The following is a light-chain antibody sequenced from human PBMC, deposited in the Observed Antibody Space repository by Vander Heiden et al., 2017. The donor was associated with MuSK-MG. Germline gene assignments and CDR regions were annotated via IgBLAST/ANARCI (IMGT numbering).Light chain of an antibody. CDR2: DAS. J-gene: IGKJ5*01. Sequence: DIQMTQSPSSLSASVGDRVTITCQASQDISNYLNWYQQKPGKAPKRLIYDASNLETGVPSRFSGSGSGTDFTFTISSLQPEDIATYYCQQYDNLLITFGQGTQVEIK. CDR3: QQYDNLLIT. V-gene: IGKV1-33*01. CDR1: QDISNY.